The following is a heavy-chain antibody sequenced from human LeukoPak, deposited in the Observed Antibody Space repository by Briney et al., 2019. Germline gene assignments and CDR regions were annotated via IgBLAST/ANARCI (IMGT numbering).Heavy chain of an antibody. CDR3: ARGLITGRQQLVQGYVY. CDR1: GGSFSGYY. Sequence: SETLSLTCAVYGGSFSGYYWSWIRQPPGKGLEWIGEINHSGSTNYNPSLKSRVTISVDTSKNQFSLKLSSVTAADTAVYYCARGLITGRQQLVQGYVYWGQGTLVTVSS. CDR2: INHSGST. D-gene: IGHD6-13*01. V-gene: IGHV4-34*01. J-gene: IGHJ4*02.